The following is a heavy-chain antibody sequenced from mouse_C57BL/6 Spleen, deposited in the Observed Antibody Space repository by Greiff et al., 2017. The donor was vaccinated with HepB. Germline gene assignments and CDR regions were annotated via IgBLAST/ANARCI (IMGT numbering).Heavy chain of an antibody. CDR1: GCTFTSYW. V-gene: IGHV1-72*01. D-gene: IGHD2-4*01. CDR2: IDPNSGGT. J-gene: IGHJ2*01. CDR3: ARGDDYDWAGRFDY. Sequence: VQLQQPGAELVKPGASVKLSCKASGCTFTSYWMHWVKQRPGRGLEWIGRIDPNSGGTKYNEKFKSKATLTVDKPSSTAYMQLSSLTSEDSAVYYWARGDDYDWAGRFDYWGQGTTLTVSS.